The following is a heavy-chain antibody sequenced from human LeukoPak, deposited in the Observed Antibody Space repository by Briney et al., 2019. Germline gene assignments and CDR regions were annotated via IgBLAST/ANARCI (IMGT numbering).Heavy chain of an antibody. J-gene: IGHJ5*02. Sequence: ESGPTLVNPTQTLTLTCTFSGFSLTTSGVGVGWIRQPPGKALEWLALINWDDQKDYSPSLQSRLSITKDTSKNQVVLTMTNVDPVDTATYYCAHRRDSSGYQYRYWFAPWGQGTLVTVSS. CDR1: GFSLTTSGVG. CDR3: AHRRDSSGYQYRYWFAP. D-gene: IGHD3-22*01. V-gene: IGHV2-5*02. CDR2: INWDDQK.